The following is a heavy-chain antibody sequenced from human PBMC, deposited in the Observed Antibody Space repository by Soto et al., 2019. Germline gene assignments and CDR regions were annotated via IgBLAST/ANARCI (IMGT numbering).Heavy chain of an antibody. Sequence: ASVKVSCKASGYTFTSYGISWVRQAPGQGLEWMGWISAYNGNTNYAQKLQGRVTMTTDTSTSTAYMELRSLRSDDTAVYYGARSSLRVVVKSDWFDPWGQGTMVTVYS. CDR3: ARSSLRVVVKSDWFDP. J-gene: IGHJ5*02. V-gene: IGHV1-18*01. CDR1: GYTFTSYG. CDR2: ISAYNGNT. D-gene: IGHD3-22*01.